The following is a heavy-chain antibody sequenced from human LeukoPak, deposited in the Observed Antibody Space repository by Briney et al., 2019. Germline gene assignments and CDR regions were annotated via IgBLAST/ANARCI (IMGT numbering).Heavy chain of an antibody. J-gene: IGHJ4*02. CDR2: ISSSSSYI. CDR3: ARVSSSSWYVDY. V-gene: IGHV3-21*01. D-gene: IGHD6-13*01. CDR1: GFTFSSYA. Sequence: GGSLRLSCAASGFTFSSYAMNWVRQAPGKGLEWVSSISSSSSYIYYADSVKGRFTISRDNAKNSLYLQMNSLRAEDTAVYYCARVSSSSWYVDYWGQGTLVTVSS.